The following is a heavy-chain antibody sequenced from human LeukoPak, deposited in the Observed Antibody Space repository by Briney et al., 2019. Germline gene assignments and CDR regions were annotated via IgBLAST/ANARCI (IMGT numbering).Heavy chain of an antibody. Sequence: GRSLRLSCAASGFTFDDYAMHWVRQAPGKGLEWVSGISWNSGSIGYADSVKGRFTISRDNSKNTLYLQMNSLRAEDTAVYYCAKGLLSGSYYYFDYWGQGTLVTVSS. CDR3: AKGLLSGSYYYFDY. CDR1: GFTFDDYA. V-gene: IGHV3-9*01. CDR2: ISWNSGSI. J-gene: IGHJ4*02. D-gene: IGHD1-26*01.